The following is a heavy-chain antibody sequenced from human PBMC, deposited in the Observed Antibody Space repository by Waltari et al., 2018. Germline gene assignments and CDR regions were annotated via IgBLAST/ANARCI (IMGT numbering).Heavy chain of an antibody. CDR2: IKQDGSDK. CDR1: GFTLSTSW. Sequence: DVQLVESGGGLAQPGGSLRLSCAASGFTLSTSWMSWVRQAPGKGLEWVANIKQDGSDKFYVYSVKGRFTIARDNVENSLDLQMNSLRAEDTAVYYCARGGRSGAFDVLGQGTMVTVSS. CDR3: ARGGRSGAFDV. V-gene: IGHV3-7*01. D-gene: IGHD3-16*01. J-gene: IGHJ3*01.